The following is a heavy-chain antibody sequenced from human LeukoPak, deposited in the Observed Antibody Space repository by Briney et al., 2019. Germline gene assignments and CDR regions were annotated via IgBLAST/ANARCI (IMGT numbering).Heavy chain of an antibody. J-gene: IGHJ4*02. D-gene: IGHD3-3*01. CDR2: IYYSGST. CDR1: GGSISSYY. Sequence: SETLSLACTVSGGSISSYYWSWIRQPPGKGLEWIGYIYYSGSTNYNPSLKSRVTISVDTSKNQFSLILTSVTAADTAVYYCARQTGAGLFILPGGQGTLVTVSS. CDR3: ARQTGAGLFILP. V-gene: IGHV4-59*08.